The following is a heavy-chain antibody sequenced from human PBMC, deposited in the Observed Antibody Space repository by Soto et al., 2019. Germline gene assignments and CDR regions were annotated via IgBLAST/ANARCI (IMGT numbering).Heavy chain of an antibody. CDR3: ARDSPYSSSWYDLNWFDP. Sequence: EVQLVESGGGLVQPGGSLRLSCAASGFTFSSYSMNWVRQAPGKGLEWVSYISSSSSTTYYADSVKGRFTISRDNAKNSLYLPMNSLRAEDTAVYYCARDSPYSSSWYDLNWFDPWGQGTLVTVSS. CDR1: GFTFSSYS. CDR2: ISSSSSTT. D-gene: IGHD6-13*01. V-gene: IGHV3-48*01. J-gene: IGHJ5*02.